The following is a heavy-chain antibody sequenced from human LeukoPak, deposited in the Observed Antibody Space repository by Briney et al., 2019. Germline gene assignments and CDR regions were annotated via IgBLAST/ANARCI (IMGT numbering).Heavy chain of an antibody. CDR3: ARDGYYYDSSGYYFDY. CDR1: GGTFSSYS. D-gene: IGHD3-22*01. V-gene: IGHV1-69*01. J-gene: IGHJ4*02. CDR2: IIPTFGTA. Sequence: SVKVSCKASGGTFSSYSVSWVRQAPGQGLEWMGGIIPTFGTANYAQKFQGRVTITADESTSTAYMELSSLRSEDTAVYYCARDGYYYDSSGYYFDYWGQGTLVTVSS.